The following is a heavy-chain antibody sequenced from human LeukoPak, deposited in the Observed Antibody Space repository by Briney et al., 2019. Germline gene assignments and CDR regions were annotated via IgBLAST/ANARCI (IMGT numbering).Heavy chain of an antibody. V-gene: IGHV3-48*03. J-gene: IGHJ4*02. Sequence: GGSLRLSCVDSGFTFSRLEMNWVRHAPGKGLEWISHISTGTYIAYTDSVKGRFTISRDNAKNSLFLQMNSLRAEDTAVYYCTREQDREASATVVGDYWGQGTLVTVSS. CDR3: TREQDREASATVVGDY. CDR1: GFTFSRLE. CDR2: ISTGTYI. D-gene: IGHD4-23*01.